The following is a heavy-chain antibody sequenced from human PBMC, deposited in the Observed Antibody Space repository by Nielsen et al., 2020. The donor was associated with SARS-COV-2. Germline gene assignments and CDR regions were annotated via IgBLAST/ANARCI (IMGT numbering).Heavy chain of an antibody. CDR1: GGSFSGYY. Sequence: SQTLSLTGAVYGGSFSGYYWSWIRQPPGKGLEWIGEINHSGSTNYNPSLKSRVTISVDTSKNQFSLKLSSVTAADTAVYYCARDSRSYDAFDIWGQGTMVTVSS. CDR3: ARDSRSYDAFDI. J-gene: IGHJ3*02. V-gene: IGHV4-34*01. D-gene: IGHD2-15*01. CDR2: INHSGST.